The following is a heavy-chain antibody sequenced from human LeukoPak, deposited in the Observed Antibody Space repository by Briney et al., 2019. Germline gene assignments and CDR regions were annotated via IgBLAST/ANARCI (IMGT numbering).Heavy chain of an antibody. CDR2: IYYSGST. V-gene: IGHV4-59*01. Sequence: PSETLSLTCTVSGGSISSYYWSWIRQPPGKGLEWIGYIYYSGSTNYNPSLKSRVTISVDTSKNQFSLKLSSVTAADTAVYYCARESAYCTNGVCYRANFDYWGQGTLVTVSS. D-gene: IGHD2-8*01. CDR3: ARESAYCTNGVCYRANFDY. J-gene: IGHJ4*02. CDR1: GGSISSYY.